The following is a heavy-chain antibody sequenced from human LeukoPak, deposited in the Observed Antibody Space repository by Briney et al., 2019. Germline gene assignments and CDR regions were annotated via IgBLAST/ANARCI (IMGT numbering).Heavy chain of an antibody. J-gene: IGHJ4*02. D-gene: IGHD6-13*01. CDR2: IYYSGST. CDR3: ARAKVGYSSSWYTSDY. CDR1: GGSISSYY. Sequence: SETLSLTCTVSGGSISSYYLSWVRQPPGKGLEWVWDIYYSGSTNYNPSLKSRVTMSVETSKTQLSLKLSSVTAADTAVYYCARAKVGYSSSWYTSDYWGQGTLVTVSS. V-gene: IGHV4-59*01.